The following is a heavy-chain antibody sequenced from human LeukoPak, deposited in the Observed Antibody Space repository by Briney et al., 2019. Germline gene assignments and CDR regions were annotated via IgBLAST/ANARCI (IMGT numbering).Heavy chain of an antibody. CDR1: GGSISSSSYY. Sequence: PSETLSLTCTVSGGSISSSSYYWGWIRQPPGKGLEWIGSIYYSGSTYYNPSLKSRVTISVDTSKNQFSLKLSSVTAADTAVYYCARGRSSSWYTPPLLDYWGQGALVTVSS. V-gene: IGHV4-39*07. CDR3: ARGRSSSWYTPPLLDY. CDR2: IYYSGST. D-gene: IGHD6-13*01. J-gene: IGHJ4*02.